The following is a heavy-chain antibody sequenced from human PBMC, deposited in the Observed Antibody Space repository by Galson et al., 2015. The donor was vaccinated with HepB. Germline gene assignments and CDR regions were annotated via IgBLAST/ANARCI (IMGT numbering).Heavy chain of an antibody. J-gene: IGHJ4*02. CDR1: GYTFTSYG. CDR3: ARDHRDGYNYDY. D-gene: IGHD5-24*01. CDR2: ISAYNGNT. V-gene: IGHV1-18*04. Sequence: SVKVSCKASGYTFTSYGISWVRQAPGQGLEWMGWISAYNGNTNYAQKPQGRVTMTTDTSTSTAYMELRSLRSDDTAVYYCARDHRDGYNYDYWGQGTLVTVSS.